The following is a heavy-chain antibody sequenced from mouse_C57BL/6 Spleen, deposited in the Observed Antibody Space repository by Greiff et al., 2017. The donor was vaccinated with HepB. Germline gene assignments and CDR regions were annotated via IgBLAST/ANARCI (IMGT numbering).Heavy chain of an antibody. CDR1: GFTFSSYG. Sequence: EVHLVESGGDLVKPGGSLKLSCAASGFTFSSYGMSWVRQTPDKRLEWVATISSGGSYTYYPDSVKGRFTISRDNAKNTLYLQMSSLKSEDTAMYYCARRLSGDYFDYWGQGTTLTVSS. V-gene: IGHV5-6*01. J-gene: IGHJ2*01. CDR3: ARRLSGDYFDY. CDR2: ISSGGSYT. D-gene: IGHD2-2*01.